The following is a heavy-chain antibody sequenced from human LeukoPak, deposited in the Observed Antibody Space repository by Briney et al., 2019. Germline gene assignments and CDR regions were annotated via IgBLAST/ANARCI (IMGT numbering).Heavy chain of an antibody. V-gene: IGHV1-69*04. D-gene: IGHD4-23*01. CDR2: IIPILGIA. J-gene: IGHJ4*02. CDR1: GGTFSSYA. Sequence: GASVKVSCKASGGTFSSYAISWVRQAPGQGLEWMGRIIPILGIANYAQKFQGRVTITADKSTSTAYMELSSLRSEDTAVYYCARGVNYGGNSVVGYWGQGTLATVSS. CDR3: ARGVNYGGNSVVGY.